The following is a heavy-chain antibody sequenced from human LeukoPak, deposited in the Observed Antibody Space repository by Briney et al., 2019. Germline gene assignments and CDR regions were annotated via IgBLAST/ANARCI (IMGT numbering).Heavy chain of an antibody. J-gene: IGHJ4*02. CDR2: IYSTGST. CDR3: ARGLSSSSWYYN. CDR1: GFTVSSNY. V-gene: IGHV3-66*01. Sequence: PGGSLRLSCAASGFTVSSNYMTWVRQAPGKGLEWVSVIYSTGSTYYAESVKGRFTISRDNSKNTLYLQMNSLRAEDTAVYYCARGLSSSSWYYNWGQGTLVTVSS. D-gene: IGHD6-13*01.